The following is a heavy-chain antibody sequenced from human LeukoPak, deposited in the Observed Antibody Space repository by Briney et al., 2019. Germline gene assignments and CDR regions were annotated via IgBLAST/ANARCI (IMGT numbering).Heavy chain of an antibody. CDR2: INPSGGST. J-gene: IGHJ6*03. CDR3: ARDRRDRGYCSGGSCYYYYYMDV. D-gene: IGHD2-15*01. Sequence: ASVKVSCKASGYTFTSYYMHWVRQAPGQGLEWMGIINPSGGSTSYAQKFQGRVTMTRDKSTSTVYMELSSLRSEDTAVYYCARDRRDRGYCSGGSCYYYYYMDVWGKGTTVTVSS. CDR1: GYTFTSYY. V-gene: IGHV1-46*01.